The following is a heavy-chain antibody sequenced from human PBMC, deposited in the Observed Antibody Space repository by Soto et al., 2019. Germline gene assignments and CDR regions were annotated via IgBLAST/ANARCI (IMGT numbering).Heavy chain of an antibody. CDR3: ARSSPLATTVTTGYFDY. D-gene: IGHD4-17*01. V-gene: IGHV4-59*08. CDR1: GGSISSYY. Sequence: QVQLQESGPGLVKPSETLSLTCTVSGGSISSYYWSWIRQPPGKGLEWIGYIYYSGSTNYTPSLKSRVTISVYTSKTQFSLKLSSVTDADTAVYYCARSSPLATTVTTGYFDYWGQGTLVTVSS. J-gene: IGHJ4*02. CDR2: IYYSGST.